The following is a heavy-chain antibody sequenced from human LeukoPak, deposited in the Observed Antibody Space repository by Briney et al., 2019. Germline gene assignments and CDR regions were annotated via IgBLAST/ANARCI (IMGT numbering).Heavy chain of an antibody. CDR2: IYSSGST. Sequence: KTSETLSLTCTVSGCSITGYHWSWIRQPPWKGLEWIGYIYSSGSTEYKPSLKSRATISADTSKNQFSLKLTSVTAADTAIYYCSRESGAFCPFGYWGQGTLVIVPP. CDR1: GCSITGYH. D-gene: IGHD1-26*01. J-gene: IGHJ4*02. V-gene: IGHV4-4*08. CDR3: SRESGAFCPFGY.